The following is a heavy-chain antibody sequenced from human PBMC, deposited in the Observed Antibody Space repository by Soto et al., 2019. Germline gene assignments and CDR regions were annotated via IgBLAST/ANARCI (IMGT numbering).Heavy chain of an antibody. CDR1: GFSLSSSGVG. J-gene: IGHJ4*02. V-gene: IGHV2-5*02. D-gene: IGHD6-19*01. Sequence: QITLKESGPTLVKPTQTLTLTCTFSGFSLSSSGVGVGWIRQPPGKALEWLALIYWDDDDRYSQSLKNRITITKDTSKNQVVITMTIMDPVDTATYYWAHIQGHSSGCLDYWGQGILVTVSS. CDR2: IYWDDDD. CDR3: AHIQGHSSGCLDY.